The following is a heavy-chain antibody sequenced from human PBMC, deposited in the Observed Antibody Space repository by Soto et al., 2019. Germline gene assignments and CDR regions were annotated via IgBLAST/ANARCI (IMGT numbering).Heavy chain of an antibody. J-gene: IGHJ6*02. CDR2: ISASGDNT. Sequence: EVQLLESGGGLVRPGGSLRLSCAASGITFRNHAMSWVRQAPGKGLEWVSAISASGDNTHHVDSVKGRFFISRDNSMNTLYLQMNCLSAEDTAVYYCATRAYCSGGSCYSGPYFYYGLDVWGQGTTVTVSS. CDR1: GITFRNHA. D-gene: IGHD2-15*01. CDR3: ATRAYCSGGSCYSGPYFYYGLDV. V-gene: IGHV3-23*01.